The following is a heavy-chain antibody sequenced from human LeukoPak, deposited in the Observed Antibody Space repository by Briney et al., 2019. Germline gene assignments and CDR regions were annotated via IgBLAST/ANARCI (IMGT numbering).Heavy chain of an antibody. J-gene: IGHJ4*02. CDR3: ARHYWWELLSCFDS. D-gene: IGHD1-26*01. V-gene: IGHV4-59*08. CDR2: IYYSGST. CDR1: GGSFSGFY. Sequence: SETLSLTCAVYGGSFSGFYWSWIRQPPGKGLEWIGYIYYSGSTNYNPSLKSRVTISVDTSKNQFSLKLSSVTAADTAVYYCARHYWWELLSCFDSWGQGTLVTVSS.